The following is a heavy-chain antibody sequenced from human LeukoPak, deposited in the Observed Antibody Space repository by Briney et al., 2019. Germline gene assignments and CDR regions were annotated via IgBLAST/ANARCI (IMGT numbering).Heavy chain of an antibody. CDR1: GGSFSGYY. V-gene: IGHV4-34*01. D-gene: IGHD2-2*01. CDR3: SGTPYVDV. J-gene: IGHJ6*03. Sequence: SSETLSLTCAVYGGSFSGYYWSWIRQPPGKGLEWIGEINHSGSTNYNPSLKSRVTISVDTSKNQFSLKLSSVTAADTAVYYCSGTPYVDVWGKGTTVTVSS. CDR2: INHSGST.